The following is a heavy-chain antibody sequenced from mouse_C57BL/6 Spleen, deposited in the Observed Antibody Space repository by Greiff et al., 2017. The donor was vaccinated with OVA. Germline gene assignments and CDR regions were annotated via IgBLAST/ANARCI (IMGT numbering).Heavy chain of an antibody. V-gene: IGHV2-6-1*01. Sequence: VQGVESGPGLVAPSQSLSITCTVSGFSLTSYGVHWVRQPPGKGLEWLVVIWSDGSTTYNSAIKSRLSISKDNSKSQVFLKMNSLQTDDTAMDYCARHYDYEYYAMDYWGQGTSVTVSS. CDR2: IWSDGST. CDR1: GFSLTSYG. CDR3: ARHYDYEYYAMDY. D-gene: IGHD2-4*01. J-gene: IGHJ4*01.